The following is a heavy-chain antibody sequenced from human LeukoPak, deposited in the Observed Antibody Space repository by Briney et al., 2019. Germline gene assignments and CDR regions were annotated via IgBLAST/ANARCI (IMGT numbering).Heavy chain of an antibody. CDR1: GGSISSYY. V-gene: IGHV4-59*06. Sequence: SETLSLTCTVSGGSISSYYWSWIRQHPGKGLEWIGNIYYSGSTHYNPSLKSRVTISVDTSKNQFSLELTSVTAADTAVYHCARGGFCSGTSCYVDYWGQGTLVTVSS. J-gene: IGHJ4*02. CDR3: ARGGFCSGTSCYVDY. CDR2: IYYSGST. D-gene: IGHD2-2*01.